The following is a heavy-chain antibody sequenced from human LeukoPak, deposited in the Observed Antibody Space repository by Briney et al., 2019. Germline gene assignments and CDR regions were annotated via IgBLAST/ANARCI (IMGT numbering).Heavy chain of an antibody. J-gene: IGHJ3*02. CDR1: GXTFSDYY. Sequence: GGSLRLSCAAPGXTFSDYYVSWIRQAPGKGQEWVSYISSSSSYTNYADSVKGRFTISRDNAKNSLYLQMNSLRAEDTAVYYCARKPYDILTGYLAFDIWGQGTMVTVSS. CDR3: ARKPYDILTGYLAFDI. CDR2: ISSSSSYT. V-gene: IGHV3-11*03. D-gene: IGHD3-9*01.